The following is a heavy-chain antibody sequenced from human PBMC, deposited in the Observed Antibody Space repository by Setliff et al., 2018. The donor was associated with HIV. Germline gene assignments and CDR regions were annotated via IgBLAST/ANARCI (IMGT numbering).Heavy chain of an antibody. CDR1: GDSIISDSYY. Sequence: SETLSLTCSVSGDSIISDSYYWDWIRQSPGKGLEWIGSVFYSGATYFNPSLESRLIMSVDTSKNQFSLKLRSVTAADTAVYYCARVGASGVASSMDHCYYFMDVWGKGTTVTVSS. CDR2: VFYSGAT. J-gene: IGHJ6*03. D-gene: IGHD2-2*01. V-gene: IGHV4-39*07. CDR3: ARVGASGVASSMDHCYYFMDV.